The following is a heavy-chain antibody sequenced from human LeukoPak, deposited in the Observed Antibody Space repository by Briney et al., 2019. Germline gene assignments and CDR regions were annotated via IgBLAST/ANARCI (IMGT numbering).Heavy chain of an antibody. CDR1: GFSLTTRGVG. V-gene: IGHV2-5*02. CDR2: IYCDDDK. CDR3: ARLAYYDNSGSSRPFDI. Sequence: SGPTLVNPTQTLTLTCAFSGFSLTTRGVGVGWIRQPPGKALEWLALIYCDDDKRYSPSLKSRLTITKDTSKKQVVLTVTNLDPVDTASYYCARLAYYDNSGSSRPFDIWGQGTRVTVSS. J-gene: IGHJ3*02. D-gene: IGHD3-22*01.